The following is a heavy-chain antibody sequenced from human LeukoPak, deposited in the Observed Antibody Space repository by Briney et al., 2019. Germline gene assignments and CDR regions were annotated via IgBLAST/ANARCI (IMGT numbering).Heavy chain of an antibody. V-gene: IGHV4-31*01. Sequence: SETLSLTCTVSGGSINSGAYDWSWLRQHPGKGLEWIGYIYYSGSNYYNPSLKSQVTISVDTSKNQFSLKLSSVTAADTAVYYCAGCSGGSPIDAFHIWGQGTMVTVSS. CDR3: AGCSGGSPIDAFHI. CDR2: IYYSGSN. D-gene: IGHD2-15*01. CDR1: GGSINSGAYD. J-gene: IGHJ3*02.